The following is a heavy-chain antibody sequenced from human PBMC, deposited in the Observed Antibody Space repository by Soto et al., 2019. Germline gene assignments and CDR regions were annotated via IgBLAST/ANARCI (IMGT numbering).Heavy chain of an antibody. J-gene: IGHJ4*02. V-gene: IGHV4-4*07. Sequence: SETLSLTCSVSGGSISNYFWRWIRQPAGKGLEWIGRMSTSGSANYSPSLKSRVTMSVDTSKNQLSLNLSSVTAADTAVYYCARGGIQLWFDFWGQGSLVTVSS. D-gene: IGHD5-18*01. CDR2: MSTSGSA. CDR3: ARGGIQLWFDF. CDR1: GGSISNYF.